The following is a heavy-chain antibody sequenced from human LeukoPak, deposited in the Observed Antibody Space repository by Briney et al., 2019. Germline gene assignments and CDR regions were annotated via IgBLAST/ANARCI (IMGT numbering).Heavy chain of an antibody. J-gene: IGHJ4*02. D-gene: IGHD3-10*01. Sequence: GGSLRLSCAASGFTFSSYGMSCVRQAPGKGLEWVSGISGSGGSTYYADSVKGRFTISRDNSKNTLYLQVNTLRAEDTAVYYCAKNYYGSGSHGANFDYWGQGTLVTVSS. CDR1: GFTFSSYG. CDR2: ISGSGGST. CDR3: AKNYYGSGSHGANFDY. V-gene: IGHV3-23*01.